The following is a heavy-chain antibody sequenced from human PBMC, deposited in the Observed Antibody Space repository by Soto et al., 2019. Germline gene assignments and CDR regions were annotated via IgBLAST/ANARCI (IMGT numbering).Heavy chain of an antibody. J-gene: IGHJ3*01. CDR3: ARDILSVGPRANDAFDV. D-gene: IGHD2-8*02. CDR1: GFTFSDTL. CDR2: INPANGNT. Sequence: QVQLVQSGAEVKKPGASVNISCQASGFTFSDTLINWVRQGPGQRLEWMGWINPANGNTRYSESFQDRVTISSLSSASTAYVALSDLTSEDTAVYYCARDILSVGPRANDAFDVWGQGTMITVSS. V-gene: IGHV1-3*01.